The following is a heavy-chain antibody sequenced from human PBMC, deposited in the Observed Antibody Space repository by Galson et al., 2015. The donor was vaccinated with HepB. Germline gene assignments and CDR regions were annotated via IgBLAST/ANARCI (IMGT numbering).Heavy chain of an antibody. D-gene: IGHD6-13*01. J-gene: IGHJ4*02. CDR3: ARDDGSSSHFDY. V-gene: IGHV3-30-3*01. CDR2: ISYDGSNK. CDR1: GFTFSSYA. Sequence: LRLSCAASGFTFSSYAMHWVRQAPGKGLEWVAVISYDGSNKYYADSVKGRFTISRDNSKNTLYLQMNSLRAEDTAVYYCARDDGSSSHFDYWGQGTLVTVPS.